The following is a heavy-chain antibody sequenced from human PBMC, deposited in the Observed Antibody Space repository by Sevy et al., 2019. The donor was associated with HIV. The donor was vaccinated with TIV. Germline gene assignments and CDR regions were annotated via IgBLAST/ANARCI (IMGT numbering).Heavy chain of an antibody. CDR1: GFTFGSYW. J-gene: IGHJ3*02. D-gene: IGHD3-3*01. CDR3: ARDSVTVSGIVLYALDI. CDR2: ISDDGRST. Sequence: GGSLRLSCGASGFTFGSYWMHWVRQVPGKGLEWVSRISDDGRSTTYADSVRGRFTSSRDNAKNTLYLQMNGLRADDTAVYYCARDSVTVSGIVLYALDIWGQGTMVTVSS. V-gene: IGHV3-74*01.